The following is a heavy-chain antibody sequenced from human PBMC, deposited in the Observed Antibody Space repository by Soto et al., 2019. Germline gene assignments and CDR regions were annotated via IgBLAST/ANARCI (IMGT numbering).Heavy chain of an antibody. J-gene: IGHJ1*01. D-gene: IGHD3-16*01. Sequence: QVHLAESGGGVVQRGGSLRLSCAASGFTFSTNDMHWVRQAPGKGLEWLAFVSHDGLKKNYGDSVKGRFTISRDNSQNTLMLKLKSLGAADSDVYYYATWGPAYFRYAGAFDCCGQGTLVTVSS. CDR1: GFTFSTND. CDR3: ATWGPAYFRYAGAFDC. CDR2: VSHDGLKK. V-gene: IGHV3-30*03.